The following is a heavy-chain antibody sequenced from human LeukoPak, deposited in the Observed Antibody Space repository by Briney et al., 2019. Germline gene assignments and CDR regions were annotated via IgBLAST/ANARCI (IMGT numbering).Heavy chain of an antibody. V-gene: IGHV3-23*01. Sequence: PGGSLRLSCAAPGFTFSSYAMSWVRQAPGKGLEWVSAISGSGGSTYYADSVKGRFTISRDNSKNTLYLQMNSLRAEDTAVYYCAKDLDIVVVPAALFDYWGQGTLVTVSS. CDR2: ISGSGGST. CDR1: GFTFSSYA. J-gene: IGHJ4*02. D-gene: IGHD2-2*01. CDR3: AKDLDIVVVPAALFDY.